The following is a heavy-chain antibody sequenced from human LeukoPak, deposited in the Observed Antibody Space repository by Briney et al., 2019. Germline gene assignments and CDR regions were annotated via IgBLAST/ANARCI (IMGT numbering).Heavy chain of an antibody. V-gene: IGHV4-59*01. J-gene: IGHJ4*02. Sequence: PSETLSLTCTVSGGSLSRDYWSWIRQPPGKGLEWIGYIYYTGSTNYNPSLKSRVTISVDTSKNQFSLKLNSVTAADTAVYYCARDRPGGSSLDYWGQGTLVTVSS. D-gene: IGHD6-13*01. CDR1: GGSLSRDY. CDR3: ARDRPGGSSLDY. CDR2: IYYTGST.